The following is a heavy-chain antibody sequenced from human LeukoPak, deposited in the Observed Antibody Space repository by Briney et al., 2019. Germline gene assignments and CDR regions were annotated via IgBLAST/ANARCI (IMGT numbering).Heavy chain of an antibody. J-gene: IGHJ4*02. D-gene: IGHD6-13*01. V-gene: IGHV1-69*01. Sequence: SVKVSCKASGGTFSSYAISWVRQAPGQGLEWMGGIIPIFGTANYAQKFQGRVTITADESTSTAYMELSSLRSEDTAVYYCARDLGGDSSSWFYFDYWGQGTLVTVSS. CDR3: ARDLGGDSSSWFYFDY. CDR2: IIPIFGTA. CDR1: GGTFSSYA.